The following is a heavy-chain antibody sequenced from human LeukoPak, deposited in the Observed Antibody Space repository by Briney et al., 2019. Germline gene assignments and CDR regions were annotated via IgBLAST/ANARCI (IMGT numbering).Heavy chain of an antibody. CDR1: GYTFTTYY. CDR2: VNPSAGST. V-gene: IGHV1-46*01. Sequence: AASVKVSCTASGYTFTTYYIHWVRQAPGQGLEWMGIVNPSAGSTSYAQKFQGRVTMTRDTSTSTVYMERSSLRSEDTAVYYCARGGGTAVADRKSKFDDWGQGTLVTVSS. CDR3: ARGGGTAVADRKSKFDD. J-gene: IGHJ4*02. D-gene: IGHD6-19*01.